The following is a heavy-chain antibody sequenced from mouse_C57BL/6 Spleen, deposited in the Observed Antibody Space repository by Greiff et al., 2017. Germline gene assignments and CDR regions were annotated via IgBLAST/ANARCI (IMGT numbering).Heavy chain of an antibody. CDR1: GYTFTSYW. CDR3: ARGDDSDY. Sequence: QVQLQQPGAELVMPGASVTLSCKASGYTFTSYWMYCLKQRLGQGLEWIGEIDPSDCYTNYNQKFKGKSTLTVDKSTSTAYMQLSSLASADSAVYYCARGDDSDYWGQGTTLTVSS. J-gene: IGHJ2*01. V-gene: IGHV1-69*01. CDR2: IDPSDCYT.